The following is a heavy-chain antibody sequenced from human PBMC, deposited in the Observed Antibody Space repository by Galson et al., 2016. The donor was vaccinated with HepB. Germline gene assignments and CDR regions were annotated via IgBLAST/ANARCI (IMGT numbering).Heavy chain of an antibody. CDR3: ARGGYDSIPV. Sequence: CAISGDSVSSNSATWNWIRQSPSRGLEWLGRAYYRSNWHYDYAVSVKGRITINPDTSKNQFSLQLNSVTPEDTALYYSARGGYDSIPVWGLGTLVTVSS. J-gene: IGHJ4*02. D-gene: IGHD3-9*01. CDR2: AYYRSNWHY. CDR1: GDSVSSNSAT. V-gene: IGHV6-1*01.